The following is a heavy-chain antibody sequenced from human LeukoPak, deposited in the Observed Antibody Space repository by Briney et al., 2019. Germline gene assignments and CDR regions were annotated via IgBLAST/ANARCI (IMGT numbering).Heavy chain of an antibody. CDR2: IYPGDSDT. Sequence: GESLKISCEVSGSSFTNYWIGWVRQMPGKGLEWMGIIYPGDSDTTYSPSFQGQVTISADKSINTAYLRWSSLKASDTAMYYCARQRYFDGSGHYAAFDFWGQGTMVTVSS. V-gene: IGHV5-51*01. J-gene: IGHJ3*01. CDR1: GSSFTNYW. CDR3: ARQRYFDGSGHYAAFDF. D-gene: IGHD3-22*01.